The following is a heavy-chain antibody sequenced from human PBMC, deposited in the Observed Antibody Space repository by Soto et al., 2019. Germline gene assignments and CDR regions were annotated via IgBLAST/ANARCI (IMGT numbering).Heavy chain of an antibody. CDR3: AKGDSEYGSSHYYGMDV. V-gene: IGHV3-30*18. Sequence: GGSLRLSCAASGFTFSSYGRHWVRQAPGKGLWWVAVISYDGSNKYYADSVKGRFTISRDNSKNTLYLQMNSLRAEDTAVYYCAKGDSEYGSSHYYGMDVWGQGTTVTVYS. J-gene: IGHJ6*02. CDR2: ISYDGSNK. CDR1: GFTFSSYG. D-gene: IGHD6-6*01.